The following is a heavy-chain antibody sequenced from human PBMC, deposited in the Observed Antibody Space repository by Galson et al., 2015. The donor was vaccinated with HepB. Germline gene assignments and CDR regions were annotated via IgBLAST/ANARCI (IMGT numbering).Heavy chain of an antibody. Sequence: ETLSLTCAVYGGSFNGFFCAWIRQSPGRGLEWIGEINHRGSTNYNPSLKSRVTMSLNMSKNQFSLKLTSVTAADSAVYYCARGGRTYNYGSLSYSGMDVWGQGTTVAASS. CDR2: INHRGST. J-gene: IGHJ6*02. CDR3: ARGGRTYNYGSLSYSGMDV. D-gene: IGHD5-18*01. CDR1: GGSFNGFF. V-gene: IGHV4-34*01.